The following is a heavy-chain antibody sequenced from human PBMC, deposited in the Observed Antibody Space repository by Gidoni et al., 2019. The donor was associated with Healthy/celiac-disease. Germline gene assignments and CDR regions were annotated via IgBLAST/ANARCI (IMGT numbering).Heavy chain of an antibody. CDR1: GGSISSYY. J-gene: IGHJ5*02. CDR2: IYYSGST. CDR3: ARNVPFDWLEVGWFDP. D-gene: IGHD3-9*01. V-gene: IGHV4-59*01. Sequence: QVQLQESGPGLVKPSETLSLTCTVSGGSISSYYWSWIRPPPGKGLEWIGYIYYSGSTNYNPSLKSRVTISVDTSKNQFSLKLSSVTAADTAVYYCARNVPFDWLEVGWFDPWGQGTLVTVSS.